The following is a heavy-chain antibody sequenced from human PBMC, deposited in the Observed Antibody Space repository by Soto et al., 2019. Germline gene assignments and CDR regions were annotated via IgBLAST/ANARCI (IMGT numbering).Heavy chain of an antibody. CDR1: GGSISSHY. J-gene: IGHJ2*01. V-gene: IGHV4-59*11. Sequence: QVQLQESGPGLVKPSETLSLTCTVSGGSISSHYRSWIRESPGKGLEWSGYIYYSGSPNYNPSLARRVTITQDTSKPQYPLKPTSATAADTAVYYCAGGRDDYNGWYFDLWGRGTLVTVSS. CDR3: AGGRDDYNGWYFDL. D-gene: IGHD4-4*01. CDR2: IYYSGSP.